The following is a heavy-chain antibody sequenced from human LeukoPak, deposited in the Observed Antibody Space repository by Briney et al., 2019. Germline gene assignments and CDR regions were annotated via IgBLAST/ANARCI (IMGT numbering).Heavy chain of an antibody. Sequence: GGSLRLSCAASGFTFSSYSMNSVRQAPGKGLEWVSSISSSSSYIYYADSVKGRFTISRDNAKNSLYLQMKSLRAEDTAVYYCARDPNKATIQFDYWGQGTLVTVSS. D-gene: IGHD5-12*01. CDR1: GFTFSSYS. V-gene: IGHV3-21*01. J-gene: IGHJ4*02. CDR2: ISSSSSYI. CDR3: ARDPNKATIQFDY.